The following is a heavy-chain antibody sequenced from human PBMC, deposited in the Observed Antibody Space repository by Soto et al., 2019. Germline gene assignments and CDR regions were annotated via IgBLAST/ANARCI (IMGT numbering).Heavy chain of an antibody. Sequence: ASVKVSCKASGYTFTSYAMHWVRQAPGQRLEWMGWINAGNGNTKYSQKFQGRVTIARDTSASTAYMELSSLRSEDTAVYYCARVRGYSYGMKSFYYYYGMDVWGQGTTVTVSS. CDR2: INAGNGNT. D-gene: IGHD5-18*01. CDR3: ARVRGYSYGMKSFYYYYGMDV. V-gene: IGHV1-3*01. CDR1: GYTFTSYA. J-gene: IGHJ6*02.